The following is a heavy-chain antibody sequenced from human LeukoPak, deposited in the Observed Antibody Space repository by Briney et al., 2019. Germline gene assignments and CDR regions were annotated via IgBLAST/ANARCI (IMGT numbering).Heavy chain of an antibody. J-gene: IGHJ1*01. Sequence: ASVKVSCKASGYTFTSYYMHWVRQAPGQGLEWMGIINPSGGSTSYAQKFQGGVTMTRGTSTSTVYMELSSLRSEDTAVYYCASSVGGYPIFQHWGQGTLVTVSS. D-gene: IGHD3-16*01. CDR1: GYTFTSYY. CDR3: ASSVGGYPIFQH. V-gene: IGHV1-46*01. CDR2: INPSGGST.